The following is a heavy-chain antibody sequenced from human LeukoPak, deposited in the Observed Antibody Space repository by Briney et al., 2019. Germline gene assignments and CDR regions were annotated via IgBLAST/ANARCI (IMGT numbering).Heavy chain of an antibody. V-gene: IGHV3-21*01. D-gene: IGHD3-22*01. J-gene: IGHJ3*01. CDR3: ARDQYYSDTSGYPYDV. CDR2: ISGSSSQV. CDR1: GFSFSIYN. Sequence: GGSLRLSCEAPGFSFSIYNMNWVRLAPGKGLEWVSSISGSSSQVWYADSVKGRFTSSRDNAKNSLYLQMSSLRVEDTAVYYCARDQYYSDTSGYPYDVWGQGTMVTVSS.